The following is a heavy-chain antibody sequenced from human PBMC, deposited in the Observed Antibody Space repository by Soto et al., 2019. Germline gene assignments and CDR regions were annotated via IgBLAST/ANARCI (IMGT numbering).Heavy chain of an antibody. CDR1: GGTFSSYA. CDR2: IIPIFGTA. CDR3: AGVPSVRYGMDV. Sequence: QVQLVQSGAEVKKPGSSVKVSCKASGGTFSSYAISWVRQAPGQGLEWMGGIIPIFGTANYAQKFQGRVTITADESTSTAEVELGSLRSEGKAVDFFAGVPSVRYGMDVWGQGTTVTVSS. V-gene: IGHV1-69*01. J-gene: IGHJ6*02. D-gene: IGHD3-22*01.